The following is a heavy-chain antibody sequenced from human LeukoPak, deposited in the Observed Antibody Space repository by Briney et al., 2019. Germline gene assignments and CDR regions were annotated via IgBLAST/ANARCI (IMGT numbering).Heavy chain of an antibody. Sequence: EASVKVSCKASGGTFSSYAISWVRQAPGQGLEWMGRIIPILGIANYAQKFQGRVTITADKSTSTAYMELSSLRSEDTAVFYCAKVSHMTNIVVVPVALDYWGQGTLVTVSS. CDR1: GGTFSSYA. J-gene: IGHJ4*02. D-gene: IGHD2-2*01. CDR2: IIPILGIA. CDR3: AKVSHMTNIVVVPVALDY. V-gene: IGHV1-69*04.